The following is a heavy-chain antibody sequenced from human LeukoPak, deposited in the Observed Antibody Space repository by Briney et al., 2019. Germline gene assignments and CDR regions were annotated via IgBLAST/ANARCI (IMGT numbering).Heavy chain of an antibody. Sequence: GGSLRLSCAVSGFTISSFWMSWVRQAPGKGLEWVATTKQDASETHYVDSVKGRFTISRDNAKNSLCLHMDSLRAKDTAVYYCTRGWSPILWGQGTLVTVSS. J-gene: IGHJ4*02. CDR3: TRGWSPIL. CDR1: GFTISSFW. D-gene: IGHD6-13*01. CDR2: TKQDASET. V-gene: IGHV3-7*01.